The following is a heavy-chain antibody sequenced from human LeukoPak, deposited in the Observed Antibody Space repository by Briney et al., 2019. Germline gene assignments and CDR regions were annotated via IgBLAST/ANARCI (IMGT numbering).Heavy chain of an antibody. CDR1: GFTVSSNY. CDR2: IYSGGST. J-gene: IGHJ4*02. D-gene: IGHD3-22*01. V-gene: IGHV3-53*01. Sequence: GGSLRLSCAASGFTVSSNYMSWVRQAPGKGLEWVSVIYSGGSTYYADSVKGRFTISRDNSKNTLYLQMNSLRAEDTAVYYCAKDGMYYYDSSGPRTRYFDYWGQGTLVTVSS. CDR3: AKDGMYYYDSSGPRTRYFDY.